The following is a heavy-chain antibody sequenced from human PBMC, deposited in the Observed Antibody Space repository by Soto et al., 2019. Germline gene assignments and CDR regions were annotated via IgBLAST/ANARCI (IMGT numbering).Heavy chain of an antibody. V-gene: IGHV3-23*01. CDR1: GFTFSSYA. D-gene: IGHD2-15*01. J-gene: IGHJ3*02. CDR3: AKDIEDCSGGSCYPDPFDAFDI. Sequence: EVQLLESGGGLVQPGGSLRLSCAASGFTFSSYAMSWVRQAPGKGLEWVAVISGSGGRTSYADSVKGRFTISRDNSKNTLYLQMNSLRAEDTAVYYCAKDIEDCSGGSCYPDPFDAFDIWGQGTMVTVSS. CDR2: ISGSGGRT.